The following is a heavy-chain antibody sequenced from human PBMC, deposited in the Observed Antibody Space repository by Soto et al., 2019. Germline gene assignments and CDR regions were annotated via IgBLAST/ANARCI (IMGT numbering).Heavy chain of an antibody. V-gene: IGHV1-2*02. CDR2: INPNSGGT. CDR3: ARDHRADIVVVVAATLDY. Sequence: ASVKVSCKASGYTFTGYYMHWVRQAPGQGLEWMGWINPNSGGTNYAQKFQGRVTMTRDTSISTAYMELSRLRSDDTAVYYCARDHRADIVVVVAATLDYWGQGTLVTVSS. J-gene: IGHJ4*02. CDR1: GYTFTGYY. D-gene: IGHD2-15*01.